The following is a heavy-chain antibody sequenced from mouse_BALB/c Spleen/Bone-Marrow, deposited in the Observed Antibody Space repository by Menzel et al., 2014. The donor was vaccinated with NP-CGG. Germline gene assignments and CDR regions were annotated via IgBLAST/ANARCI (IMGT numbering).Heavy chain of an antibody. D-gene: IGHD2-1*01. Sequence: QVQLQQSGAELVRPGTSVKVSCKASGYAFTNYLIEWGKQRPGQGLEWIGVINPGSGGTNYNEKFKGKATLTADKSSSTAYMQLSSLTFDDSAVYFCARIYYGNYYWGQGTTLTVSS. J-gene: IGHJ2*01. V-gene: IGHV1-54*01. CDR2: INPGSGGT. CDR1: GYAFTNYL. CDR3: ARIYYGNYY.